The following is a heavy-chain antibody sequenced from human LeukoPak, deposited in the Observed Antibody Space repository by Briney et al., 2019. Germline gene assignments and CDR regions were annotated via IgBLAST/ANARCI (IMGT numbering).Heavy chain of an antibody. D-gene: IGHD6-13*01. CDR3: TRGGSSWYWLDY. CDR2: IRGKAYGGTT. J-gene: IGHJ4*02. CDR1: GFTFGDYA. V-gene: IGHV3-49*04. Sequence: QPGRSLRLSCTASGFTFGDYAMSWVRQAPGKGLEWVGFIRGKAYGGTTEYAASVKGRFTISRDDSKSIAYLQMNSLKTEDTAVYYCTRGGSSWYWLDYWGQGTLVTVSS.